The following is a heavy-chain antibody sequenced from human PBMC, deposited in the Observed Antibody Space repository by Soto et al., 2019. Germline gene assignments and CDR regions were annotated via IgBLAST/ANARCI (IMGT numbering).Heavy chain of an antibody. CDR2: INSDGSNT. V-gene: IGHV3-74*01. Sequence: EVQLVESGGGLVQPGGSLRLSCAASGFTFSSYWMHWVRQAPGKGLVWVSRINSDGSNTGYADSVKGRFTISRDNAKNAPYLQMNGLRAADTAVYYSATQFDCRGQGTLVTVSS. J-gene: IGHJ4*02. CDR1: GFTFSSYW. CDR3: ATQFDC.